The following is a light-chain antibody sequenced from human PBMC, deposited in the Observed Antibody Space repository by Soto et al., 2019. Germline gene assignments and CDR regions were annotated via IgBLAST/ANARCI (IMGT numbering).Light chain of an antibody. Sequence: QSVLTQPPSASGTPGQRVTISCSGSSSNIGSNTVKWYQQLPGTAPKLLIYSNNQRLSGVPDRFSGSKSGTSASLAISGLQSEDEADYYCAAWDDSLNGMVFGGGTKLTVL. CDR2: SNN. J-gene: IGLJ2*01. CDR1: SSNIGSNT. CDR3: AAWDDSLNGMV. V-gene: IGLV1-44*01.